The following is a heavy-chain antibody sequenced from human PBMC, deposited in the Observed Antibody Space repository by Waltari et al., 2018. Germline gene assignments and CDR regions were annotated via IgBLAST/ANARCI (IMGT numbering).Heavy chain of an antibody. CDR3: TRDRVGYCSGGTCYSRWFDP. J-gene: IGHJ5*02. CDR2: NERDYGAA. D-gene: IGHD2-15*01. Sequence: QVQLVQSGAEVKKPGASVKVSCRVSGYSLPETALHQVRQPPGKGLEWLRGNERDYGAAVCAQGSPGRVTMTEHTTQHTAYMEWSSLTYEDTAVYYCTRDRVGYCSGGTCYSRWFDPWGQGTLVTGSS. CDR1: GYSLPETA. V-gene: IGHV1-24*01.